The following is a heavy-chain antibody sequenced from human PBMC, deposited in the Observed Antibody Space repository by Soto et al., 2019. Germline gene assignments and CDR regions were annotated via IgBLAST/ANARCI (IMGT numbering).Heavy chain of an antibody. D-gene: IGHD3-22*01. CDR2: TYYRSKWYN. Sequence: QVQLQQSGPGLVKPSQTLSLTCAISGDSVSSNSAAWNWIRQSPSRGLEWLGRTYYRSKWYNDYAVSVKSRITINPDTSKNQFSLQLNSVTPEDTAVYYCASERNYYDRQHPYYYYGMDVWGQGTTVTVSS. CDR1: GDSVSSNSAA. V-gene: IGHV6-1*01. CDR3: ASERNYYDRQHPYYYYGMDV. J-gene: IGHJ6*02.